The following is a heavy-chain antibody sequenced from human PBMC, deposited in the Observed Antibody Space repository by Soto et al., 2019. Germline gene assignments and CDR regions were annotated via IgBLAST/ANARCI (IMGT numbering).Heavy chain of an antibody. D-gene: IGHD2-2*01. J-gene: IGHJ6*02. V-gene: IGHV3-21*01. Sequence: PGGSLRLSCAASGFTFSSYSMNWVRQAPGKGLEWVSSISSSSNKYYADSVKGRFTISRDNSKNTLYLQMNSLRAEDTAVYYCARDLLPPANGPGASRPLHYGMDVWGQGTTVTVSS. CDR2: ISSSSNK. CDR1: GFTFSSYS. CDR3: ARDLLPPANGPGASRPLHYGMDV.